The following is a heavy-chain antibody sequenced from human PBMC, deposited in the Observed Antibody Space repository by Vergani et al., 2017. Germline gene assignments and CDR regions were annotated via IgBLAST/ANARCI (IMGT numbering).Heavy chain of an antibody. CDR2: IKKEGITK. CDR3: ARDISPESGETYYEANDI. Sequence: VQLVESGGGVVQRGGSLRLSCATSGFTFSNSWMSWVRQAPGKGLEWVANIKKEGITKHYVDTVKGRFTVSRDNAKMSLFLQMDSLRVEDTAVYYCARDISPESGETYYEANDIWGEGTTVTVAA. J-gene: IGHJ3*02. CDR1: GFTFSNSW. V-gene: IGHV3-7*01. D-gene: IGHD3-3*01.